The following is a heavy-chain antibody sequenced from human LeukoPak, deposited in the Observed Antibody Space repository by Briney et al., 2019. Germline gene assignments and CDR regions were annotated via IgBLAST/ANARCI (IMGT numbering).Heavy chain of an antibody. V-gene: IGHV4-59*11. CDR3: VGGGGWLPDY. D-gene: IGHD5-24*01. J-gene: IGHJ4*02. CDR1: GGSISSHY. Sequence: SETLSLTCTVSGGSISSHYWNRVRQPPGKGLEWIGYIYDSGSTKYNPYLKSRVTISLDTSKKQFSLKLSSVTAADTAVYYCVGGGGWLPDYWGQGTLVTVSS. CDR2: IYDSGST.